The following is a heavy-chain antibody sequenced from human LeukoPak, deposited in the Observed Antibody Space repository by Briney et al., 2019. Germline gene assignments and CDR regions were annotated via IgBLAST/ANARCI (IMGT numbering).Heavy chain of an antibody. CDR2: IYHSGST. V-gene: IGHV4-30-2*01. CDR3: ARVVVVATYLDY. D-gene: IGHD3-22*01. Sequence: SETLSLTCAVSGGSISSGGYSWSWIRQPPGKGLEWIGYIYHSGSTYYNPSLKSRVTISVDRSKNQFSLKLSSVTAADTAVYYCARVVVVATYLDYWGQGTLVTVSS. CDR1: GGSISSGGYS. J-gene: IGHJ4*02.